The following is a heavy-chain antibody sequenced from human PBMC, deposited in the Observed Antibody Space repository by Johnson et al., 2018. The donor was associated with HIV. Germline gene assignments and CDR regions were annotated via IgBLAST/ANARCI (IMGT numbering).Heavy chain of an antibody. CDR1: GFTVSSNY. J-gene: IGHJ3*02. V-gene: IGHV3-33*06. CDR2: IWYDGSNK. CDR3: AKFRDAFDI. Sequence: QVQLVESGGGLVQPGGSLRLSCAASGFTVSSNYMSWVRQAPGKGLEWVAVIWYDGSNKYYADSVKGRFTISRDNSKNTLYLQMNSLRAEDTAVYYCAKFRDAFDIWGQGTMVTVSS.